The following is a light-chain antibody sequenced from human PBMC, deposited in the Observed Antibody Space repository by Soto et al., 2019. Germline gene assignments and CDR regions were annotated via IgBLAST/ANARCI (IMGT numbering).Light chain of an antibody. CDR1: QDISNY. CDR3: QQNDNLTPT. Sequence: DLQMTQSPSSLSASVGDRVTITCQASQDISNYLNWYQQKPGKAPKLLIYDASNLETGVPSRFIVSGSGTAFPFTIRRLQPEDIATNYCQQNDNLTPTFGQGTKLEIK. CDR2: DAS. V-gene: IGKV1-33*01. J-gene: IGKJ2*01.